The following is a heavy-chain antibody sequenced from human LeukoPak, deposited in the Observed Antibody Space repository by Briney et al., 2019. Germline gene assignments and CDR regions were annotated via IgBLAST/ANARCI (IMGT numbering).Heavy chain of an antibody. CDR3: VRGPYALF. J-gene: IGHJ4*02. CDR1: GFTFSHYS. CDR2: ISSSSSYI. V-gene: IGHV3-21*01. D-gene: IGHD2-2*01. Sequence: GGSLRLSCAASGFTSGFTFSHYSMNWVRQAPGKGLEWVSPISSSSSYIYYADSVKGRFTISKDNAKNSLYLQMNSLRAEDTAVYYCVRGPYALFWGQGTLVSVSS.